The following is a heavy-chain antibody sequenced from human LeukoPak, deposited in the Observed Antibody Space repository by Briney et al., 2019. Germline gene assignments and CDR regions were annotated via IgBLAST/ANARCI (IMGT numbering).Heavy chain of an antibody. D-gene: IGHD6-19*01. J-gene: IGHJ4*02. CDR3: AKDAVGSGSTRGFDY. Sequence: GGSLRLSCAASGFTFSSYAMSCVRQAPGKGLEWVSAISGSGGSTYYADSVKGRFTISRDNSKNTLYLQMNSLRAEDTAVYYCAKDAVGSGSTRGFDYWGQGTLVTVSS. V-gene: IGHV3-23*01. CDR1: GFTFSSYA. CDR2: ISGSGGST.